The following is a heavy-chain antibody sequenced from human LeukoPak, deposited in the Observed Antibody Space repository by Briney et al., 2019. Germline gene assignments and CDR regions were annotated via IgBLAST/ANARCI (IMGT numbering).Heavy chain of an antibody. J-gene: IGHJ4*02. V-gene: IGHV4-59*11. CDR1: GIPFRSHG. CDR3: ARALYGLDY. Sequence: GSLRLSCAASGIPFRSHGMSWVRQPPGKGLEWIGYIYYSGSTNYNPSLKSRVTISVDTFKNQFSLKLSSVTAADTAVYYCARALYGLDYWGQGTLVTVSS. CDR2: IYYSGST. D-gene: IGHD4-17*01.